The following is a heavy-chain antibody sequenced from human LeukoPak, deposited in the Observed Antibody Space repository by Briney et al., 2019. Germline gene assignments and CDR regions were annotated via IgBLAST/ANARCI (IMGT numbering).Heavy chain of an antibody. CDR2: IYYSGST. D-gene: IGHD4-17*01. V-gene: IGHV4-39*01. CDR3: GRGYYGDYGYGMDV. CDR1: GGSISSSSYY. J-gene: IGHJ6*02. Sequence: SETLSLTCTVSGGSISSSSYYWGWIRQPPGKGLEWIGSIYYSGSTYYNSSLKSRVTISVDTSKNQFSLKLNSVTAADTAVYYCGRGYYGDYGYGMDVWGQGTTVTVSS.